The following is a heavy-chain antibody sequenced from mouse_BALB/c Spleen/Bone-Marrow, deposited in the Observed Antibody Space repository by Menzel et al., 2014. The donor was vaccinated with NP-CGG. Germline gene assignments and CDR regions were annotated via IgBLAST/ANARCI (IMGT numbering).Heavy chain of an antibody. D-gene: IGHD2-14*01. Sequence: VQLQQSGAELVKPGTSVKMSCKASGYTFTSYWMHWVKQRPGQGLEWIGDIYPGSDSTNYNEKFKSKATLTSDKSSSTAYMELSSLTSEDSAVYCCAKGGNYRYDFDYWGQGTTLTVSS. J-gene: IGHJ2*01. CDR3: AKGGNYRYDFDY. CDR1: GYTFTSYW. V-gene: IGHV1-55*01. CDR2: IYPGSDST.